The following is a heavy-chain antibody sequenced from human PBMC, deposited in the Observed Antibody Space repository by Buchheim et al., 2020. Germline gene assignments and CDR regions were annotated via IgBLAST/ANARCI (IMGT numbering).Heavy chain of an antibody. Sequence: QVQLQQWGAGLLKPSETLSLTCAVYGGSFSGYYWSWIRQPPGKGLEWIGEINHSGSTNYNPSLKSRVTISVDTSKNQFSWKLSSVTAADTAVYYCAIAGRFLEWLLYRSDYYYGMDVWGQGTT. CDR3: AIAGRFLEWLLYRSDYYYGMDV. J-gene: IGHJ6*02. V-gene: IGHV4-34*01. CDR2: INHSGST. CDR1: GGSFSGYY. D-gene: IGHD3-3*01.